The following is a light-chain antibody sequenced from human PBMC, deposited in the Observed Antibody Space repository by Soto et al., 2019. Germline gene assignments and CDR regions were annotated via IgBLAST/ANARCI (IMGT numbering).Light chain of an antibody. CDR2: KAS. Sequence: DIQMTQSPSTLSASVGDRVTITCRASQSISSWLAWYQQKPGKAPKLLIYKASSLESGVPSRFSGSGSGTEFTLTIRSLQADDFATYYCQQYNSYPYTFGQGTKLEIK. CDR3: QQYNSYPYT. J-gene: IGKJ2*01. V-gene: IGKV1-5*03. CDR1: QSISSW.